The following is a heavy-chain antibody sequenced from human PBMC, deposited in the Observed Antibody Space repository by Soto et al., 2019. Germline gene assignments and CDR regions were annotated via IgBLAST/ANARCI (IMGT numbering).Heavy chain of an antibody. CDR3: ARDGYSSSWYGGWFDP. J-gene: IGHJ5*02. Sequence: WASVKVSCKASGYTFTSYGISWVRQAPGQGLEWMGWISAYNGNTNYAQKLQGRVTMTTDTSTSTAYMELRSLRSDDTAVYYCARDGYSSSWYGGWFDPWGQGTLVTVSS. CDR1: GYTFTSYG. D-gene: IGHD6-13*01. V-gene: IGHV1-18*01. CDR2: ISAYNGNT.